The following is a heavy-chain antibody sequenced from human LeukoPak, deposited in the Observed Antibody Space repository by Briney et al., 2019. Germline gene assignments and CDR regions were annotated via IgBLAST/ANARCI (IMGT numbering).Heavy chain of an antibody. CDR3: ARQPRNYGMDV. Sequence: SETLSLTCTVSGGSISSHYWSWIRQPPGKGLDWIGYIYYSGSINYNPSLKSRVTISVDTSKNQFSLNLSSVTAADTAVYYCARQPRNYGMDVWGQGTTVTVSS. J-gene: IGHJ6*02. CDR2: IYYSGSI. V-gene: IGHV4-59*08. CDR1: GGSISSHY.